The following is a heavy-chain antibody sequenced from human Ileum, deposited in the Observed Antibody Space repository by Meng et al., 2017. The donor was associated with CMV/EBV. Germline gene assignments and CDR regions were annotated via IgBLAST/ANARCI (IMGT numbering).Heavy chain of an antibody. D-gene: IGHD4-11*01. V-gene: IGHV4-34*01. CDR1: GGSFSGYY. J-gene: IGHJ4*02. CDR3: ASGKSNLEY. Sequence: VQLHEWGAGLLKPSETLSLTCAVYGGSFSGYYWSWIRQVPGKGLEWIGEFNHYGSTNYNPSLKSRVTISVDTSKNQFSLNLSSVTAADTAVYYCASGKSNLEYWGQGTLVTVSS. CDR2: FNHYGST.